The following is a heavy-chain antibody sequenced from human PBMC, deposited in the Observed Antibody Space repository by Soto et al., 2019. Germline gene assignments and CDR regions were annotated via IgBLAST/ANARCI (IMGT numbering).Heavy chain of an antibody. CDR1: GFTFSSYA. V-gene: IGHV3-23*01. D-gene: IGHD2-2*01. CDR2: ISGSAGST. J-gene: IGHJ4*02. Sequence: VQLLESGGGVVQPGGSLRLSFAASGFTFSSYAMTWVRQAPGKGLEWVSGISGSAGSTYYADSVKGRFTISRDNYKNTMYLQMNNLRAEVTAGYYCAKEVYCSRTSCSFDYWGQGTLVTVSS. CDR3: AKEVYCSRTSCSFDY.